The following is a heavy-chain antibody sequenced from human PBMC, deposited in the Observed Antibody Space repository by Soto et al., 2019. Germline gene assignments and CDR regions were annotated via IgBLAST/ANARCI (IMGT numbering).Heavy chain of an antibody. V-gene: IGHV1-8*01. CDR3: ARGEYCSGGSCYSGFDY. J-gene: IGHJ4*02. CDR2: MNPNSGNT. CDR1: GYTFTSYD. Sequence: ASVKVSCKASGYTFTSYDINWVRQATGQGLEWMGWMNPNSGNTGYAQKFQGRVTMTRNTSISTAYMELSSLRSEDTAVYYCARGEYCSGGSCYSGFDYWGQGTLVTVSS. D-gene: IGHD2-15*01.